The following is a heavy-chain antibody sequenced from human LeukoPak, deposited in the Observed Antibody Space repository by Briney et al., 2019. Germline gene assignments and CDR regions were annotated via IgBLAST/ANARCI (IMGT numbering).Heavy chain of an antibody. CDR3: AKDYGSGSYYYDY. V-gene: IGHV3-30*04. D-gene: IGHD3-10*01. J-gene: IGHJ4*02. CDR2: VSYDGSYK. CDR1: GFTFSKFA. Sequence: GRSLRLSCAAAGFTFSKFAMHWVRQAPGKGLEWVAVVSYDGSYKYYADSVKGRFTISRDNSKNTLYLQMNSLRAEDTALYYCAKDYGSGSYYYDYWGQGTRVTVSS.